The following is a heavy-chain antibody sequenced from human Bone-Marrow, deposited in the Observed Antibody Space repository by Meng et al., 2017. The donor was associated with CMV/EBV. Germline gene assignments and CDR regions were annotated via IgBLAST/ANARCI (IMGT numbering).Heavy chain of an antibody. Sequence: GGSLRLSCAASGFTFNSYAMTWVRQGPGKGLEWVSVIRGSGDSTYYADSVKGRFTISRDNSKNTVYLQMNSLRAEDTAVYYCAKEREWEGYCRNGVCWSEYSSGWYDSCGQGTLVAVSS. V-gene: IGHV3-23*01. CDR2: IRGSGDST. CDR3: AKEREWEGYCRNGVCWSEYSSGWYDS. CDR1: GFTFNSYA. D-gene: IGHD2-8*01. J-gene: IGHJ5*02.